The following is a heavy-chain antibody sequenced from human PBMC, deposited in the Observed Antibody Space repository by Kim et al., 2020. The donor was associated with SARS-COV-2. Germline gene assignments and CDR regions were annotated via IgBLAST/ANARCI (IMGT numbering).Heavy chain of an antibody. CDR3: AREPSTIFQREGDAFDI. CDR1: GYTFTGYY. D-gene: IGHD3-3*01. Sequence: ASVKVSCKASGYTFTGYYMHWVRQAPGQGLEWMGWINPNSGGTNYAQKFQGRVTMTRDTSISTAYMELSRLRSDDTAVYYCAREPSTIFQREGDAFDIWGQGTMVTVSS. V-gene: IGHV1-2*02. J-gene: IGHJ3*02. CDR2: INPNSGGT.